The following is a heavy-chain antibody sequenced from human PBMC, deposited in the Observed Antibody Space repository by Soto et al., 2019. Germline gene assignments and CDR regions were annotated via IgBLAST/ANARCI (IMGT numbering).Heavy chain of an antibody. J-gene: IGHJ4*02. CDR2: IYHSGCP. V-gene: IGHV4-4*02. Sequence: SETLSLTCVVSRGSISSSNWWSWVRQPPGKGLEWCGEIYHSGCPNNNPSRKSRCRISVDTSKSQYSLRQSSVTSADTAVYYCARERGRLRWSMGYYDCWGQGTRVASSS. CDR1: RGSISSSNW. CDR3: ARERGRLRWSMGYYDC. D-gene: IGHD4-17*01.